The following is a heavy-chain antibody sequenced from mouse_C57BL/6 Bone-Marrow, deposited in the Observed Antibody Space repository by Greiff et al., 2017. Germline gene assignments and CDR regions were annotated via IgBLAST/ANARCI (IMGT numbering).Heavy chain of an antibody. D-gene: IGHD2-2*01. CDR3: ARLLWLRRDVADY. V-gene: IGHV1-7*01. CDR2: INPSSGYT. J-gene: IGHJ2*01. CDR1: GYTFTSYW. Sequence: QVQLQQSGAELAKPGASVKLSCKASGYTFTSYWMHWVKQRPGQGLEWIGYINPSSGYTKYNQKFKDKATLTADKSSSTAYMQLSSLTYEDSAVYYCARLLWLRRDVADYWGQGTTLTVSS.